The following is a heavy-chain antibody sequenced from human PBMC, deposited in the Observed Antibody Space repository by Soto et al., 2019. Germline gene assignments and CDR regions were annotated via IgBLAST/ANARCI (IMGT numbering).Heavy chain of an antibody. CDR1: GFTFSSYG. CDR2: IWYDGSNK. CDR3: ARDKGIAVAGTGPLFDY. Sequence: GGSLRLSCAASGFTFSSYGTHWVRQAPGKGLEWVAVIWYDGSNKYYADSVKGRFTISRDNSKNTLYLQMNSLRAEDTAVYYCARDKGIAVAGTGPLFDYWGQGTLVTVSS. V-gene: IGHV3-33*01. J-gene: IGHJ4*02. D-gene: IGHD6-19*01.